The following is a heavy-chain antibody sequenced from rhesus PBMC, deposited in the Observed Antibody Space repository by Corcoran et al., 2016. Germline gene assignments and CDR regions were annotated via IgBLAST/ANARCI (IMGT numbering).Heavy chain of an antibody. CDR3: ARDWAYNWNYGYFDL. V-gene: IGHV4-173*01. CDR1: GGSISSNY. D-gene: IGHD1-26*01. Sequence: QLQLQESGPGLVKPSETLSLTCAVSGGSISSNYWSWIRQPPGKGLEWIGRNSGSGGSTHYNPSLKSRVTLSTDTSKNQFSLKLSSVTAADTAVYYCARDWAYNWNYGYFDLWGPGTPITISS. CDR2: NSGSGGST. J-gene: IGHJ2*01.